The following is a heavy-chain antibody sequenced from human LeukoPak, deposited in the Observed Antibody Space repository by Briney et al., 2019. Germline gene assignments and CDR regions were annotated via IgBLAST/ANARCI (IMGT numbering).Heavy chain of an antibody. Sequence: GSLRLSCAASEFTFSSYSMNWVRQAPGKGLEWVSSISSSSNIYYADSMKGRFAVSRDNAKNEMYLQMNSLRAEDTAVYYCARGAGYCTSSSCHLWSDYWGQGTLVTVSS. J-gene: IGHJ4*02. D-gene: IGHD2-2*01. CDR1: EFTFSSYS. V-gene: IGHV3-21*01. CDR2: ISSSSNI. CDR3: ARGAGYCTSSSCHLWSDY.